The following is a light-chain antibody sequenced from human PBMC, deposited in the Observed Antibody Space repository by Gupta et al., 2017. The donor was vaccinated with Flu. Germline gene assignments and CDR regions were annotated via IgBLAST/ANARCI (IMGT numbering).Light chain of an antibody. J-gene: IGKJ1*01. CDR3: QQYNNGMRT. CDR1: QSGSSN. V-gene: IGKV3-15*01. Sequence: ELVMPQSPAPLSVSPGESAPLSCRASQSGSSNLAWYQQKPGQAPRLLIYGASTRETGIPARFSGSGSGTEFTLTISSLQAEDVAVYYCQQYNNGMRTFGQGTKLEIK. CDR2: GAS.